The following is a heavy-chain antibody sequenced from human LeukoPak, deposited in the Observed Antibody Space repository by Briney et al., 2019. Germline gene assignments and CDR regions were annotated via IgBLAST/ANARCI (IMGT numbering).Heavy chain of an antibody. CDR3: TKMSGFYPSDY. D-gene: IGHD3-22*01. V-gene: IGHV3-48*04. Sequence: GGSLRLSCAASGFTFSSYSMMWVRQAPGKGLEWVSYISSSSTTIHYADSVKGRFTISRDNSKNTLYLQMNSLRPEDTAVYYCTKMSGFYPSDYWGQGTLVTVSS. CDR1: GFTFSSYS. J-gene: IGHJ4*02. CDR2: ISSSSTTI.